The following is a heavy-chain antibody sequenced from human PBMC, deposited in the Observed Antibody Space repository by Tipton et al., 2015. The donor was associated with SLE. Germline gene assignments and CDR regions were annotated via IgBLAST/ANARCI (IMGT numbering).Heavy chain of an antibody. CDR3: ARGIRYCSGDRCKGMDV. J-gene: IGHJ6*02. D-gene: IGHD2-15*01. Sequence: TLSLTCTVSGASLSTAGHYWSWIRQHPEKGLEWIGYIDYSGNTYYIPSLKSRVIISVDMSKNQFSLRLTSVTAADTAVYYCARGIRYCSGDRCKGMDVWGQGTSVTVSS. CDR1: GASLSTAGHY. V-gene: IGHV4-31*03. CDR2: IDYSGNT.